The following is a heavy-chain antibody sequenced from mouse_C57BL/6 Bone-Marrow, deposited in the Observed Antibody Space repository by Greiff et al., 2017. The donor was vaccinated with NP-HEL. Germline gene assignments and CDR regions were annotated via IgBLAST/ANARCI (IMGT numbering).Heavy chain of an antibody. CDR1: GYTFTSYG. CDR3: ARQLRLGAY. J-gene: IGHJ3*01. CDR2: IYPRSGNT. Sequence: VKLQESGAELARPGASVKLSCKASGYTFTSYGISWVKQRTGQGLEWIGEIYPRSGNTYYNEKFKGKATLTADKSSSTAYMELRSLTSEDSAVYFCARQLRLGAYWGQGTLVTVSA. V-gene: IGHV1-81*01. D-gene: IGHD3-2*02.